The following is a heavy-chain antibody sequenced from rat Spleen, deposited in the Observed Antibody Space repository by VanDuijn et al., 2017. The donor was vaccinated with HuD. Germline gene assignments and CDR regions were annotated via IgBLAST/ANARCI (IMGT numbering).Heavy chain of an antibody. CDR3: TTGLDYGYYFDY. D-gene: IGHD1-7*01. J-gene: IGHJ2*01. V-gene: IGHV5-20*01. Sequence: EVKLVESGGGLVQPGRSLKLPCAASGFNFNDYWMGWVRQAPGKGLEWVATLSSDGANTFYRDSVKGRFTISRDNAKSSLYLQMDSLRSEDTATYYCTTGLDYGYYFDYWGQGVMVTVSS. CDR2: LSSDGANT. CDR1: GFNFNDYW.